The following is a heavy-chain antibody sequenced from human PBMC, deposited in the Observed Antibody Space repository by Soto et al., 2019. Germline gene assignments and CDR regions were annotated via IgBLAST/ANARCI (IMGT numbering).Heavy chain of an antibody. J-gene: IGHJ4*02. CDR3: ARGPIGDAAMVTNYFDY. Sequence: QVQLVESGGGVVQPGRSLRLSCAASGFTFSNYAIHWVRQAPGKGLEWVAVLSYDGNSKHYADSVKGRFTISRDNSKNTLFLQMNSLRAEDTAVYYCARGPIGDAAMVTNYFDYWGQGTLVTVSS. CDR1: GFTFSNYA. V-gene: IGHV3-30-3*01. CDR2: LSYDGNSK. D-gene: IGHD5-18*01.